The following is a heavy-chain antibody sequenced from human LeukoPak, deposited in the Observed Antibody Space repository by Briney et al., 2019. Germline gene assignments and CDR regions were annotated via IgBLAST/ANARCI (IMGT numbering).Heavy chain of an antibody. D-gene: IGHD2-21*01. CDR1: GFTFSSYA. V-gene: IGHV3-23*01. CDR2: ISGSGGST. Sequence: GGSLRLSCAASGFTFSSYAMSWVRQAPGKGLEWVSAISGSGGSTYYADSVKGRFTISRDNSKNTLYLQMNSLRAEDTAVYYCAKGEYRCGGDCYGTLGYYYYMDVWGKGTTVTVSS. CDR3: AKGEYRCGGDCYGTLGYYYYMDV. J-gene: IGHJ6*03.